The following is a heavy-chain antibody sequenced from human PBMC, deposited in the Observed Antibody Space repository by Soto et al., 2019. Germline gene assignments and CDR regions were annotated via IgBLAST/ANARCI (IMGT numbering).Heavy chain of an antibody. Sequence: ASVKVSCKASGYTFTSYGITWVRQAPGQGLERMGWISAYNGNTNYAQKLQGRVTMTTDTSTSTAYMELRSLRSDDTAVYYCARDQGYCSGGSCPDWFDPWGQGTLVTVS. CDR1: GYTFTSYG. V-gene: IGHV1-18*01. CDR3: ARDQGYCSGGSCPDWFDP. D-gene: IGHD2-15*01. CDR2: ISAYNGNT. J-gene: IGHJ5*02.